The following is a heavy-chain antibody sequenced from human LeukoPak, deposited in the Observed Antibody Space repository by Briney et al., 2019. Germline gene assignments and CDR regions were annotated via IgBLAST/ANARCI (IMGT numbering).Heavy chain of an antibody. Sequence: SVTVSCKASGGTFSSYPISWVRQAPGQGLEWMGGIIPIFGTANYAQKFQGRVTITADESTSTAYMELSSLRSEDTAVYYCARSRDENYYYYGMDVWGQGTTVTVSS. D-gene: IGHD3-10*01. CDR2: IIPIFGTA. V-gene: IGHV1-69*01. CDR3: ARSRDENYYYYGMDV. CDR1: GGTFSSYP. J-gene: IGHJ6*02.